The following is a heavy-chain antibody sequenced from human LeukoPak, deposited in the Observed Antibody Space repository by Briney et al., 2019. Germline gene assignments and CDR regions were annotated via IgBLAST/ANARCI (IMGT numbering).Heavy chain of an antibody. CDR1: GGSFSGYY. CDR3: ARGDYDGYYYYGMDV. Sequence: SETLSLTCAVYGGSFSGYYWSWIRQPPGKGLEWIGEINHSGSTNYNPSLKSRVTISIDTSKNQFSLKLSSVTAADTAVYYCARGDYDGYYYYGMDVWGQGTTVTVSS. J-gene: IGHJ6*02. D-gene: IGHD4-17*01. V-gene: IGHV4-34*01. CDR2: INHSGST.